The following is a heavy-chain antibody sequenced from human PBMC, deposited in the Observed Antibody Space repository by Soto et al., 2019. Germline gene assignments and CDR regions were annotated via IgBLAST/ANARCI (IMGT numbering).Heavy chain of an antibody. CDR2: VNAGDAHT. CDR3: ARERGIAGDAFDV. J-gene: IGHJ3*01. Sequence: GASVKVSCKASGYAFTNYAIHWVRQAPGQRLEWMGWVNAGDAHTKYSQNFQGRVTFTRDTSASTVYIELSGLRSEDTALYYCARERGIAGDAFDVWGQGTVVTVSS. V-gene: IGHV1-3*01. D-gene: IGHD6-13*01. CDR1: GYAFTNYA.